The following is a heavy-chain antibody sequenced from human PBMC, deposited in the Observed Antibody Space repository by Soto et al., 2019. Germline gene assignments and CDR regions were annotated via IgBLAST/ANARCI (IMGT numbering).Heavy chain of an antibody. D-gene: IGHD3-16*02. V-gene: IGHV4-39*01. CDR2: IYYSGST. CDR1: GGSISSSSYY. CDR3: ARQVRGGVIGAFDI. Sequence: QLQLQESGPGLVKPSETLSLTCTVSGGSISSSSYYWGWIRQPPGKGLEWIGSIYYSGSTYYNPSLKSRVTISVDTSKNQFALKLSSVTAADTAVYYCARQVRGGVIGAFDIWGQGTMVTVSS. J-gene: IGHJ3*02.